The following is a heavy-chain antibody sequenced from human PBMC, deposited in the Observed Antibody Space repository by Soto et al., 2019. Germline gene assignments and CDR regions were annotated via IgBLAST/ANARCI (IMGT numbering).Heavy chain of an antibody. J-gene: IGHJ3*02. V-gene: IGHV5-51*01. CDR3: ARTYNYGYRGPFEI. Sequence: EVQLVQSGAEVKKPGESLKISCKGSGYSLSSYWIAWVRQMPGKGLEWRGLIYPGDSDTRYSPSFQGQVTISADKSISSGYLQGCSLKACDSAMYYCARTYNYGYRGPFEIWGQGTMVTVS. D-gene: IGHD5-18*01. CDR1: GYSLSSYW. CDR2: IYPGDSDT.